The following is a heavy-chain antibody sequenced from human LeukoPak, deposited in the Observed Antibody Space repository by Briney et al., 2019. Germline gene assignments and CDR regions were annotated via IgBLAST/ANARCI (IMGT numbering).Heavy chain of an antibody. Sequence: HPGGSLRLSCTASGFAFRSYGMASVRQAPGKGLEGVAAIGSDGDRVHEDSVKSRFTISRDNSNSTLYLQMDNLRAEDTAVYFCAKSDGVSTIYFDSWGQGALVTVSS. J-gene: IGHJ4*02. D-gene: IGHD5/OR15-5a*01. CDR2: IGSDGDR. CDR1: GFAFRSYG. V-gene: IGHV3-23*01. CDR3: AKSDGVSTIYFDS.